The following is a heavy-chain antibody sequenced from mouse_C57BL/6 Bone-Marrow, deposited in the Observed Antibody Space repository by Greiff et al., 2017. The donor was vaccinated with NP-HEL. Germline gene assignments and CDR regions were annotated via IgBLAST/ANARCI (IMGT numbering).Heavy chain of an antibody. V-gene: IGHV1-64*01. Sequence: QVQLQQPGAELVKPGASVKLSCKASGYTFTSYWMHWVKQRPGQGLEWIGMIHHNSGSTNYNEKFKSKATLTVDKSSSTAYMQLSSLTSEASAVYYCARKRQYYFDYWGQGTTLTVSS. CDR1: GYTFTSYW. J-gene: IGHJ2*01. D-gene: IGHD1-2*01. CDR3: ARKRQYYFDY. CDR2: IHHNSGST.